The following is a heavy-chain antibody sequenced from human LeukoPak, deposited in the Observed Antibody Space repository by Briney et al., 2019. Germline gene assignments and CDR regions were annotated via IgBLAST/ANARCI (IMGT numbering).Heavy chain of an antibody. J-gene: IGHJ5*02. CDR1: GYTFTSYY. D-gene: IGHD3-22*01. CDR2: INPSGGST. V-gene: IGHV1-46*01. Sequence: GASVKVSCKASGYTFTSYYMHWVRQAPGQGLEWMGIINPSGGSTSYAQKFQGRVTTTRDTSTSTVYMELSSLRSEDTAVYYCAYERTNYDSSGYHWGQGTLVTVSS. CDR3: AYERTNYDSSGYH.